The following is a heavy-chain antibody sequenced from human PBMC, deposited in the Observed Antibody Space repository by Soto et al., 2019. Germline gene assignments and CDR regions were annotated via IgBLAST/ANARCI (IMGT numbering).Heavy chain of an antibody. CDR3: ARDPLSYCGGDCYSMDV. Sequence: ASVKVSCKASGYTFTSYGISWVRQAPGQGLEWMGWISAYNGNTNYAQKLQGRVTMTTDTSTSTAYMELRSLRSDDTAVYYCARDPLSYCGGDCYSMDVWGQGTPFTSP. CDR1: GYTFTSYG. J-gene: IGHJ6*02. D-gene: IGHD2-21*02. V-gene: IGHV1-18*01. CDR2: ISAYNGNT.